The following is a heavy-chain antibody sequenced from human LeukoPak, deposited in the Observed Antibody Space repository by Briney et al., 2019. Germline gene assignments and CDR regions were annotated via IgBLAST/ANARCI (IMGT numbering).Heavy chain of an antibody. CDR1: GGSFSGYY. CDR3: ARLDIVATITAGMRYYYYGMDV. J-gene: IGHJ6*02. Sequence: SETLSLTCAVYGGSFSGYYWSWIRQPPGKGLEWIGEINHSGSTNYNPSLKSRVTISVDTSKNQFSLKLSSVTAADTAVYYCARLDIVATITAGMRYYYYGMDVWGQGTMVT. V-gene: IGHV4-34*01. CDR2: INHSGST. D-gene: IGHD5-12*01.